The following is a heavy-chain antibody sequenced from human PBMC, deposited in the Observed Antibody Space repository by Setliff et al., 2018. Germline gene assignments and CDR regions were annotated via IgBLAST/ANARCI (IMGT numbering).Heavy chain of an antibody. CDR1: GFSFSIYW. J-gene: IGHJ3*02. Sequence: GGSLRLSCAASGFSFSIYWVSWVRQAPGKGLEWVAFISFGSNYIFYADSVKGRFTISRDNSKNTLYLQMNSLRAEDTAVYYCAKDLRSSPRVIDAFDIWGQGTMVTVSS. D-gene: IGHD2-2*01. CDR3: AKDLRSSPRVIDAFDI. V-gene: IGHV3-21*04. CDR2: ISFGSNYI.